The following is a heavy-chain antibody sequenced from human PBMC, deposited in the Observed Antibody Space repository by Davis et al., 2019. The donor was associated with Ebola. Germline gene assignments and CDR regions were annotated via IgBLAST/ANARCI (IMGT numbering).Heavy chain of an antibody. V-gene: IGHV1-69*13. CDR3: ARELLYYSKNKLYYYYGMDV. J-gene: IGHJ6*02. CDR2: IIPIFGTA. Sequence: AASVKVSCKASGGTFSSNAISWVRQAPGQGLEWMGGIIPIFGTANFAQKFQGRVTITADESTSTAYMELSSLRSEDSAVFYCARELLYYSKNKLYYYYGMDVWGQGTTVTVSS. D-gene: IGHD4-11*01. CDR1: GGTFSSNA.